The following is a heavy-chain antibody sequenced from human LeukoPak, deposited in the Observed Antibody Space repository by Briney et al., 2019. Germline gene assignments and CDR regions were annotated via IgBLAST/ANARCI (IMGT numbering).Heavy chain of an antibody. CDR1: GFTFSSYG. V-gene: IGHV3-23*01. CDR3: AKWDTYYDSSGYYFY. D-gene: IGHD3-22*01. CDR2: ISGSGGST. Sequence: GGSLRLSCAASGFTFSSYGMSWVRQAPGKGLEWVSAISGSGGSTYYADSVKGRFTISRDNSKTTLYLHMNSLRAEDAAVYYCAKWDTYYDSSGYYFYWGQGTLVTVSS. J-gene: IGHJ4*02.